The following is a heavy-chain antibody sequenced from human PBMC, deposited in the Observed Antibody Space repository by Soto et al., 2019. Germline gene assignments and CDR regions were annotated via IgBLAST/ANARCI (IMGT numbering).Heavy chain of an antibody. CDR2: IIPIFGTA. Sequence: SVKVSCTASGGTFSSYAISWVRQAPGQGLEWMGGIIPIFGTANYAQKFQGRVTITADESTSTAYMELSSLRSEDTAVYYCARASPDTAMVTIFDYWGQGTLVTVSS. J-gene: IGHJ4*02. V-gene: IGHV1-69*13. D-gene: IGHD5-18*01. CDR3: ARASPDTAMVTIFDY. CDR1: GGTFSSYA.